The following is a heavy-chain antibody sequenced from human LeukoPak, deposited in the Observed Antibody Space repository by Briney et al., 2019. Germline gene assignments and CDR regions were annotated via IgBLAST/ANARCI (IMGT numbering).Heavy chain of an antibody. CDR1: GYTFTSYG. CDR3: ARDFVNYYDSSGYRPLDY. V-gene: IGHV1-18*01. J-gene: IGHJ4*02. Sequence: GASVKVSCKASGYTFTSYGISWVRQAPGQGLEWMGWISAYNGNTNYAQKLQGRVTMTTDTSTSTAYMELRSLRSDDTAVYYCARDFVNYYDSSGYRPLDYWGQGTLVTVSS. D-gene: IGHD3-22*01. CDR2: ISAYNGNT.